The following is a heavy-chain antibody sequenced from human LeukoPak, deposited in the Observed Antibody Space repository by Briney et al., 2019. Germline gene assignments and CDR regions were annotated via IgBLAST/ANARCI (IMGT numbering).Heavy chain of an antibody. J-gene: IGHJ4*02. D-gene: IGHD6-19*01. Sequence: SVKVSCKASGYTFTSYYMRWVRQAPGQGLEWMGIINPSGGSTSYAQKFQGRVTMTRDTSTSTVYMELSSLRSEDTAVYHCARDGGGSGWYQNYWGQGTLVTVSS. CDR2: INPSGGST. V-gene: IGHV1-46*01. CDR3: ARDGGGSGWYQNY. CDR1: GYTFTSYY.